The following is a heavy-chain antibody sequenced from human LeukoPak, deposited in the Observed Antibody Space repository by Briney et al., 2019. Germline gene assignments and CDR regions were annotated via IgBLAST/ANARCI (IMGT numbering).Heavy chain of an antibody. CDR3: ARDPPPSSSWYDYYYYGMDV. V-gene: IGHV4-38-2*02. CDR1: GYSISSGYY. J-gene: IGHJ6*02. Sequence: SETLSLTCTVSGYSISSGYYWGWIWQPPGKGLEWIGSIYHSGSTYYNPSLKSRVTISVDTSKNQFSLKLSSVTAADTAVYYCARDPPPSSSWYDYYYYGMDVWGQGTTVTVSS. D-gene: IGHD6-13*01. CDR2: IYHSGST.